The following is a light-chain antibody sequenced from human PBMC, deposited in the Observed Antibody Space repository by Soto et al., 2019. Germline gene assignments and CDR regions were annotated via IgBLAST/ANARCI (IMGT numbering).Light chain of an antibody. CDR2: GNN. Sequence: QSVLTQPPSVSGAPGQRVTISCTGSSSNIGAGFDVQWYQQLPGTAPKLLIYGNNNRPSGVPDRFSGSKSGTSASLAITGLQAEDEADYYCQSYDSSLSGQGVFGTGTKVTVL. CDR1: SSNIGAGFD. V-gene: IGLV1-40*01. J-gene: IGLJ1*01. CDR3: QSYDSSLSGQGV.